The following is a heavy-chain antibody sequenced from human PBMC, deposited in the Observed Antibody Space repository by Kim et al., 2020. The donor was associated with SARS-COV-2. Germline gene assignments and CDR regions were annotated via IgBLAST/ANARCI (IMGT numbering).Heavy chain of an antibody. Sequence: GGSLRLSCAASGFTFGDYAMHWVRQAPGKGLEWVSGISWNSGSIGYADSVKGRFTISRDNANNSLYLQMNSLRAEDTALYYCAKDAITYYDILTGYYPGGWFDPWGQGTLVTVSS. J-gene: IGHJ5*02. V-gene: IGHV3-9*01. CDR2: ISWNSGSI. D-gene: IGHD3-9*01. CDR3: AKDAITYYDILTGYYPGGWFDP. CDR1: GFTFGDYA.